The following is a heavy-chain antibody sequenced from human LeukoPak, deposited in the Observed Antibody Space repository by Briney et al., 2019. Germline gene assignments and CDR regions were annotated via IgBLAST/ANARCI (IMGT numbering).Heavy chain of an antibody. CDR2: INPDGSDI. CDR3: AYQLLPN. V-gene: IGHV3-74*01. Sequence: GGSLRLSCAASGFTFSDYWRHWVRQTPGRGRVGVSRINPDGSDILYADYVKGRFTISIDNSKNMLYLQLNSLRADDTAVYYCAYQLLPNWGQGTLVTVSS. D-gene: IGHD2-2*01. J-gene: IGHJ4*02. CDR1: GFTFSDYW.